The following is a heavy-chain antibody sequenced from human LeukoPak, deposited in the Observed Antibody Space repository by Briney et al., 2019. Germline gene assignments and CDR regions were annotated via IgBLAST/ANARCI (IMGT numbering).Heavy chain of an antibody. D-gene: IGHD6-13*01. CDR3: ARLVYRSHWD. J-gene: IGHJ4*02. Sequence: GSLRLSCAASGFTFSNYAMSWVRQPPGKGLEWIGEIYHSGYTNYNPSLKSRIIMSVDKSKNQFSLNLISVTAADTAVYYCARLVYRSHWDWGQGTLVTVSS. V-gene: IGHV4-4*02. CDR2: IYHSGYT. CDR1: GFTFSNYAM.